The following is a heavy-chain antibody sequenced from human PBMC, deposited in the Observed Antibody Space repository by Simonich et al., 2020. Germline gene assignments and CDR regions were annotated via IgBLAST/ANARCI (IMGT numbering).Heavy chain of an antibody. CDR3: AREGRYCSGGSCYKGGHWFDP. Sequence: EVQLVESGGGLVQPGGSLRLSCAASGFTFSSYWMSWVRQAPGKGLEWVGNIKEEGVEKNYVGSVEGRFTISRDNDKNSLYLQMNSLRAEDTAVYYCAREGRYCSGGSCYKGGHWFDPWGQGTLVTVSS. CDR2: IKEEGVEK. V-gene: IGHV3-7*01. J-gene: IGHJ5*02. CDR1: GFTFSSYW. D-gene: IGHD2-15*01.